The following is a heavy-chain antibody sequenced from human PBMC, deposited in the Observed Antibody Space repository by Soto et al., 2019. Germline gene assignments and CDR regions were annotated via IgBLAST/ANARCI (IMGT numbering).Heavy chain of an antibody. J-gene: IGHJ3*02. CDR1: GFTFTTYA. CDR3: AKDYSGDYYAFDI. D-gene: IGHD3-3*01. V-gene: IGHV3-23*01. Sequence: EVPLLESGGGLVQPAGSLSLSCARSGFTFTTYAMGWVRHAPGTAVEWVSSISSGGDTYYAYSVKGRFTISRDSSKNTLYLRMNTLRTEAMATYCCAKDYSGDYYAFDIWGRGTMVAVA. CDR2: ISSGGDT.